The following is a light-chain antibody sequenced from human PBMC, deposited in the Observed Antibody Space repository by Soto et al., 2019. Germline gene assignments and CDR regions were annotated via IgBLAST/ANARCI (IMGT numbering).Light chain of an antibody. V-gene: IGKV3-20*01. CDR1: QTIRSNS. CDR3: QQYGSSPWT. J-gene: IGKJ1*01. CDR2: GAS. Sequence: ETVLTQSPGTLSLSPGERATLSCRASQTIRSNSLALYRQTPGQAPRRLIYGASNRATGIADRFSGSGSGTDFTLIISRLEPEDFALYYCQQYGSSPWTFGQGTKVEIK.